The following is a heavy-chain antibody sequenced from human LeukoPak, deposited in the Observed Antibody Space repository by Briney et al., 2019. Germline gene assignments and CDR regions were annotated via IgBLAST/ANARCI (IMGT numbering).Heavy chain of an antibody. CDR3: AKSLDIVVVPAAISGLWDV. Sequence: GGSLRLSCTASGFTFSSYAMSWVPQAPGKGLEWVSAISGSGGSTYYADSVKGRFTISRDNSKNTLYLQMNSLRAEDTAVYYCAKSLDIVVVPAAISGLWDVWGKGTTVTVSS. CDR2: ISGSGGST. J-gene: IGHJ6*04. CDR1: GFTFSSYA. D-gene: IGHD2-2*03. V-gene: IGHV3-23*01.